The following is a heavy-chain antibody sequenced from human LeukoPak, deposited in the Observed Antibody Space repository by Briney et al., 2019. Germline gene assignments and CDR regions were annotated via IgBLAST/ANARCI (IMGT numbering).Heavy chain of an antibody. J-gene: IGHJ3*02. CDR2: IIPVFGTT. D-gene: IGHD3-10*01. Sequence: ASVKVSCKASGGTLSNNVVSWVRQAPGQGLEWMGDIIPVFGTTNYAQKFQGRVTISADRSTSTAYMEVSSLKSEDTAVYYCATKNFGDLYRHDDPFNMWGQGTTVTVSS. CDR1: GGTLSNNV. V-gene: IGHV1-69*06. CDR3: ATKNFGDLYRHDDPFNM.